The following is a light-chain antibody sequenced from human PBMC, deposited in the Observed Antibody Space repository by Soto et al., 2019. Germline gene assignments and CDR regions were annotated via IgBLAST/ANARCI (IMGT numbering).Light chain of an antibody. CDR1: QSVSRSY. V-gene: IGKV3-20*01. Sequence: EIVLTQSPGTLSLSPGERATLSCRASQSVSRSYLAWYQHKPGQAPRHLIYGATSRATGIPDRLSGSGSGTDYTVTISRLEPEDFAVYYCQQYGSSPHTFGQGTKLEI. J-gene: IGKJ2*01. CDR2: GAT. CDR3: QQYGSSPHT.